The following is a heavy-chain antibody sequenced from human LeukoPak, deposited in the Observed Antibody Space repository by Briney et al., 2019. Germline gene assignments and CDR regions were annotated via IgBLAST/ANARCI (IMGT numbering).Heavy chain of an antibody. CDR1: GFTFSSHW. V-gene: IGHV3-7*03. CDR3: ERAGYGGALDY. J-gene: IGHJ4*02. D-gene: IGHD4-23*01. CDR2: INQHGSEK. Sequence: QPGVSLRLSCAASGFTFSSHWMGWVRQAPGKGLEWVANINQHGSEKYYVDSMKGRFAISRDNARNSLYLQLNSLRAEDTAVYYCERAGYGGALDYWGQGTLVTVSS.